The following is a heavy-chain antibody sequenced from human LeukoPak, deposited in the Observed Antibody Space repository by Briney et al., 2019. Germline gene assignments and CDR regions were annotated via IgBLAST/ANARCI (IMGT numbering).Heavy chain of an antibody. CDR2: IYYSGST. D-gene: IGHD3-22*01. V-gene: IGHV4-59*01. CDR1: GGSISSYY. J-gene: IGHJ3*02. Sequence: PSETLSLTCTVSGGSISSYYWSWIRQPPGKGLEWNGYIYYSGSTNYNPSLKSRVTISVDTSKNQFSLKLSSVTAADTAVYYCARAGSDYDSSGYYPPDAFDIWGQGTVVTVSS. CDR3: ARAGSDYDSSGYYPPDAFDI.